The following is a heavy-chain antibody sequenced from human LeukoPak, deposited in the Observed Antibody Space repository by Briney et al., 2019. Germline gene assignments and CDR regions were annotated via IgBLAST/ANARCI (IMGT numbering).Heavy chain of an antibody. CDR2: ISGSAGGT. CDR3: AKRGVVIRVIPVGFHKEAYYFDS. Sequence: GGSLRLSCAVSGITLSYYGMSWVRQAPGKGLEWVAGISGSAGGTYYADSVKGRFTVSRDNAKNTLYLQLNNLRAEDTAVYFCAKRGVVIRVIPVGFHKEAYYFDSWGQGALVTVSS. D-gene: IGHD3-22*01. J-gene: IGHJ4*02. V-gene: IGHV3-23*01. CDR1: GITLSYYG.